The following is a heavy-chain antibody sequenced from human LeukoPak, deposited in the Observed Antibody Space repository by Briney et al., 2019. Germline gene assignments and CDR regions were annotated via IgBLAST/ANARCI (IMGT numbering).Heavy chain of an antibody. CDR1: GDSISSSTYY. J-gene: IGHJ2*01. CDR2: ISHSGST. CDR3: AREPQGSYYYGWHFDL. D-gene: IGHD3-10*01. V-gene: IGHV4-39*02. Sequence: SETLSLTCNVSGDSISSSTYYWGWIRQPPGKGLEWIGSISHSGSTYYNSSLKSRVTISVDTSKNQFSLKLSSVTAADTAVYYCAREPQGSYYYGWHFDLWGRGTLVTVSS.